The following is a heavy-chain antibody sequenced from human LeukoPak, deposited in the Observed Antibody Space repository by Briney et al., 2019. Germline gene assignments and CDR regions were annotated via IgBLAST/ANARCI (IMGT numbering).Heavy chain of an antibody. CDR3: ARSGYRGYCSGGSCRRFDY. Sequence: RPGGSLRLSCVVPGFTFDDYAMHWVRQAPGKGLEWVSGITWNRDNIGYGEAVKGRFTICRDNVKNSLYLQMNSLRAEDTAVYYCARSGYRGYCSGGSCRRFDYWGQGTLVTVSS. D-gene: IGHD2-15*01. CDR1: GFTFDDYA. V-gene: IGHV3-20*04. CDR2: ITWNRDNI. J-gene: IGHJ4*02.